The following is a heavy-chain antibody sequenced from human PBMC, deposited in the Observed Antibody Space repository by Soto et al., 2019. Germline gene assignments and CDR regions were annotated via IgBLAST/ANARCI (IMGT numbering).Heavy chain of an antibody. CDR3: ARGPGIAVAGTFFVDY. J-gene: IGHJ4*02. CDR2: INPSGGST. V-gene: IGHV1-46*03. Sequence: ASVKVSCKASGYTFTSYYMHWVRQAPGQGLEWMGIINPSGGSTSYAQKFQGRVTMTRDTSTSTVYMELSSLRSEDTAVYYCARGPGIAVAGTFFVDYWGQGPLVTVSS. D-gene: IGHD6-19*01. CDR1: GYTFTSYY.